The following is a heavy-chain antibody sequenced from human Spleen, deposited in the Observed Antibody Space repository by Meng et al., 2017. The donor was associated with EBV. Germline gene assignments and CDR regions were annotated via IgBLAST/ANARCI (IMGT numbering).Heavy chain of an antibody. V-gene: IGHV4-61*08. D-gene: IGHD6-19*01. Sequence: QVQLPGSGPGLVKPSDTLSLTCSVSDVSVTRGEYYWTWIRQSPGKGLEWIGYIHYGGASNYNPSLKSRVTISLDTSKNQFSLRVNAVTAADTAVYFCARGHSSDWDYFFDSWGLGTLVTVSS. CDR1: DVSVTRGEYY. CDR2: IHYGGAS. CDR3: ARGHSSDWDYFFDS. J-gene: IGHJ4*02.